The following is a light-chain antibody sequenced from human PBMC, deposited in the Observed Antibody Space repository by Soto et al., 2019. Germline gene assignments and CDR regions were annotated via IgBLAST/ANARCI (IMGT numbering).Light chain of an antibody. V-gene: IGLV1-51*01. CDR3: GTWDSSLSAYV. Sequence: QSVLTQPPSVSAAPGQKVTISCSGSSSNIGNNYVSWYQQLPGTAPKLLIYDNIKRPSGIPDRFSGSKSGTSATLGITGLQTGDEADYDCGTWDSSLSAYVFGTGTKLTVL. CDR1: SSNIGNNY. CDR2: DNI. J-gene: IGLJ1*01.